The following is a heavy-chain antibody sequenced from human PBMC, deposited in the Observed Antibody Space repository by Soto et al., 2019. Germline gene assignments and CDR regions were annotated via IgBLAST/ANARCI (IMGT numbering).Heavy chain of an antibody. D-gene: IGHD2-15*01. CDR1: GFTFSSYA. CDR3: ARDRIVGPASAPTAYYYYYGMDV. Sequence: PGGSLRLSCAASGFTFSSYAMHWVRQAPGKGLEWVAVISYDGSNKYYADSVKGRFTISRDNSKNTLYLQMNSLRAEDTAVYYCARDRIVGPASAPTAYYYYYGMDVWGQGTTVTVSS. J-gene: IGHJ6*02. CDR2: ISYDGSNK. V-gene: IGHV3-30-3*01.